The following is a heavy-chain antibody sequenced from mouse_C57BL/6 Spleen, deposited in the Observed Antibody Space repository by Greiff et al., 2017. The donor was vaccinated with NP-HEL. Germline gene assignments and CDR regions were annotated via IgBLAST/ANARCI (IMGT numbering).Heavy chain of an antibody. CDR1: GFNIKDYY. CDR2: IDPEDGDT. Sequence: EVQLQQSGAELVRPGASVKLSCTASGFNIKDYYMHWVKQRPEQGLEWIGRIDPEDGDTEYAPKFQGKATMTADTSSNTAYLQLSSLTSEDTAVYYCTKGYCGSSYGYVDVWGTGTTVTVSS. V-gene: IGHV14-1*01. J-gene: IGHJ1*03. CDR3: TKGYCGSSYGYVDV. D-gene: IGHD1-1*01.